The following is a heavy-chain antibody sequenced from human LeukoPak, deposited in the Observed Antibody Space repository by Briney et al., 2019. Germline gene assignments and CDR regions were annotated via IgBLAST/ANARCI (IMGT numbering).Heavy chain of an antibody. J-gene: IGHJ2*01. Sequence: GGSLRLSCAASGFTFSDHYMDWVRQAPGKGLEWVSSISSSSSYIYYADSVKGRFTISRDNAKNSLFLQMNSLRAEDTAVYYCAKASLDHWYFDLWGRGTLVTVSS. D-gene: IGHD1-1*01. CDR3: AKASLDHWYFDL. V-gene: IGHV3-21*01. CDR1: GFTFSDHY. CDR2: ISSSSSYI.